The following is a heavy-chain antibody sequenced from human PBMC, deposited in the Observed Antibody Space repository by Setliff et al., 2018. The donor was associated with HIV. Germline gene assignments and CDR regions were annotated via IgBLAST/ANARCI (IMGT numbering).Heavy chain of an antibody. CDR2: INPNSGGT. V-gene: IGHV1-2*02. CDR3: ARCMTMTGNWFDP. J-gene: IGHJ5*02. Sequence: ASVKVSCKASGYTFTGYYMHWVRQAPGQGLEWMGWINPNSGGTNYAQKFQGRVTMTRDTSISTAYMELSSLRSDDTAMYYCARCMTMTGNWFDPWGQGTLVTVSS. CDR1: GYTFTGYY. D-gene: IGHD3-22*01.